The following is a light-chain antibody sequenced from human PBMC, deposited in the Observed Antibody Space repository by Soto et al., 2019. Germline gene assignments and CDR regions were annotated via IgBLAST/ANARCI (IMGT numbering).Light chain of an antibody. V-gene: IGKV3-11*01. Sequence: EIVLTQSPATLSVSPGERATLSCRTSQSVGTYLAWYQQKPGQAPRLLIYDASIRATGIPARFSGSGSGTDFTLTISGLEPEDFAVYYCQQRTNWPPLSFGGGTKVEIK. J-gene: IGKJ4*01. CDR2: DAS. CDR1: QSVGTY. CDR3: QQRTNWPPLS.